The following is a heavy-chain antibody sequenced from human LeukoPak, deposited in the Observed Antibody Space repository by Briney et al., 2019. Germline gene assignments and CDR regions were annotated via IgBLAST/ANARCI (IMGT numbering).Heavy chain of an antibody. V-gene: IGHV1-58*02. CDR1: GFTFTSSA. CDR3: AAESGSYYGVDYYYGMDV. CDR2: IVVGSGNT. Sequence: ASVKVSCKASGFTFTSSAMQWVRQARGKRLEWIGWIVVGSGNTNYAQKFQERVTITRDTSTSTAYMELSSLRSEDTAVYYCAAESGSYYGVDYYYGMDVWGQGTTVTVSS. D-gene: IGHD1-26*01. J-gene: IGHJ6*02.